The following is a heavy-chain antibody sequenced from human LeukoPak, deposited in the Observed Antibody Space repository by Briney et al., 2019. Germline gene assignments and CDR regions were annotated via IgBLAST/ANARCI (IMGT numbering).Heavy chain of an antibody. V-gene: IGHV4-38-2*01. CDR2: IFHSGST. CDR1: TYPISNGYY. Sequence: SETLSLTCSVSTYPISNGYYWGWIRQPPGEGLEWIASIFHSGSTYYNPSLKSRVTISVDTSKNQFSLKLTSVTAADTAIYYCARHKRYYDDSVPRYFDHWGQGTLVTVSS. CDR3: ARHKRYYDDSVPRYFDH. J-gene: IGHJ1*01. D-gene: IGHD3-22*01.